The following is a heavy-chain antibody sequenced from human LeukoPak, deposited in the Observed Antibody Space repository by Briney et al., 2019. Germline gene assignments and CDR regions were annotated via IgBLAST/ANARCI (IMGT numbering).Heavy chain of an antibody. D-gene: IGHD6-19*01. J-gene: IGHJ4*02. CDR2: IYHSGST. V-gene: IGHV4-4*02. Sequence: SGTLSLTCAVSGGSISSSNWWSWVRQPPGKGLEWIGEIYHSGSTNYNPSLKTRVTISVDTSKKQFSLRLRSVTAADTAKYYCARHIAVAAILSDWVQGTLVTVSS. CDR1: GGSISSSNW. CDR3: ARHIAVAAILSD.